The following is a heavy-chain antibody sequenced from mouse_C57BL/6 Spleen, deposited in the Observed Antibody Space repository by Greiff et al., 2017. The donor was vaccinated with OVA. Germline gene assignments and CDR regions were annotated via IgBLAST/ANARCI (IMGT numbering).Heavy chain of an antibody. V-gene: IGHV2-6-1*01. D-gene: IGHD2-1*01. CDR2: IWSDGST. J-gene: IGHJ4*01. CDR3: ARQSGNYGYYAMDY. Sequence: QVQLKESGPGLVAPSQSLSITCTVSGFSLTSYGVHWVRQPPGKGLEWLVVIWSDGSTTYNSAPKSRLSISKDNSKRQVFLKMNSLQTDDTAMYYCARQSGNYGYYAMDYWGQGTSVTVSS. CDR1: GFSLTSYG.